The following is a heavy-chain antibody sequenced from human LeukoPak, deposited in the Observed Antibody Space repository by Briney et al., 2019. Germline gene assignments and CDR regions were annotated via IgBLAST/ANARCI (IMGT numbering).Heavy chain of an antibody. J-gene: IGHJ6*03. CDR2: ISGSGGST. Sequence: GGSLRLSCAASGFTFSSYAMSWVRQAPGKGLEWVSVISGSGGSTYYADSVKGRFTISRDNSKNTLYLQMNSLRAEDTAVYYCARGTGGYSYGYVNYYYYYYMDVWGKGTRSPSP. V-gene: IGHV3-23*01. CDR3: ARGTGGYSYGYVNYYYYYYMDV. D-gene: IGHD5-18*01. CDR1: GFTFSSYA.